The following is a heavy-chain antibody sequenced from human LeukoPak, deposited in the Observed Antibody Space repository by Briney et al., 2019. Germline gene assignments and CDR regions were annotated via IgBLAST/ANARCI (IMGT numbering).Heavy chain of an antibody. CDR2: IYYSGST. D-gene: IGHD6-25*01. V-gene: IGHV4-59*01. J-gene: IGHJ4*02. CDR1: GGSISSYY. Sequence: PSETLSLTCTVSGGSISSYYWSWIRQPPGKGLEWIGYIYYSGSTNYNPSLKSRVTISVDTSKNQFSLKLSSVTAADPAVYYCAGVYGGIAAEGGFDYWGQGTLVTVSS. CDR3: AGVYGGIAAEGGFDY.